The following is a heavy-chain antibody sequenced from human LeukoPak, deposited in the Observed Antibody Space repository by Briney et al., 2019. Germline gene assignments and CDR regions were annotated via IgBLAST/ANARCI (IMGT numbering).Heavy chain of an antibody. CDR3: AKGLGITMIVVVITAFDY. J-gene: IGHJ4*02. Sequence: GGSLRLSCPASGFTFRSLGMHWVRQAPGRGLEWVAFVENDGTTKYYADSVKGRFTISRDNSKNTLYLQMNSLRAEDTAVYYCAKGLGITMIVVVITAFDYWGQGTLVTVSS. CDR2: VENDGTTK. CDR1: GFTFRSLG. V-gene: IGHV3-30*02. D-gene: IGHD3-22*01.